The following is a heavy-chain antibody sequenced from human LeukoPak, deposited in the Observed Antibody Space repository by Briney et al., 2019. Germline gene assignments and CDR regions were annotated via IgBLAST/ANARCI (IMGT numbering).Heavy chain of an antibody. CDR3: ARESIPTYGMDV. D-gene: IGHD2-21*01. CDR2: IIPIFGTA. CDR1: GGTFSSYA. J-gene: IGHJ6*02. Sequence: SVKVSCKASGGTFSSYAISWVRQAPRQGPEWMGGIIPIFGTANYAQKFQGRVTITADESTSTAYMELSSLRSEDTAVYYCARESIPTYGMDVWGQGTTVTVSS. V-gene: IGHV1-69*13.